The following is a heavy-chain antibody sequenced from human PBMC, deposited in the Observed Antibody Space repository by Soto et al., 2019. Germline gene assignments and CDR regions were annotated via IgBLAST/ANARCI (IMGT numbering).Heavy chain of an antibody. CDR1: GYSFTSFR. Sequence: PGESLKISCEGSGYSFTSFRVNWVRQIPGKGLEWMGRINPTDSYAEYSPSFQGHVTISIDKSVNTAYLQWSSLKASDTAVYYCARQMTSKFDYWGQGTLVTVSS. D-gene: IGHD2-21*02. V-gene: IGHV5-10-1*01. CDR3: ARQMTSKFDY. CDR2: INPTDSYA. J-gene: IGHJ4*02.